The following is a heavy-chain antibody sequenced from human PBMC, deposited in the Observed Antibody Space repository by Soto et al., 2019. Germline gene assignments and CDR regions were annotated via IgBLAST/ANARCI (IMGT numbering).Heavy chain of an antibody. CDR3: ARDPGAATFDY. D-gene: IGHD1-26*01. CDR1: GYSFSSYG. J-gene: IGHJ4*01. CDR2: INPYNGNT. V-gene: IGHV1-18*04. Sequence: QVQLVQPGAEVKEPGASVKVSCKASGYSFSSYGVRWVRQAPGQGLEWIGWINPYNGNTLNAQNLQGRVTLTTDTSTSTAYKELRSLRSDDTAIYYCARDPGAATFDYWGQGTLVTVSS.